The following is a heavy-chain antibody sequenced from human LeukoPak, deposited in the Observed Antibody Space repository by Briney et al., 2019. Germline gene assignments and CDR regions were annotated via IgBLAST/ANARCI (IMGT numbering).Heavy chain of an antibody. J-gene: IGHJ4*02. V-gene: IGHV3-23*01. Sequence: GGSLRLSCAASGFTFSNYAMTWVRQAPGKGLEWVLAISGSGGSTYYADSVKGRFTISRDNSKNTLYLQMSSLRAEDTAVYYCAKQAGGSGSYYYYWGQGTLVTVSS. CDR2: ISGSGGST. CDR1: GFTFSNYA. CDR3: AKQAGGSGSYYYY. D-gene: IGHD3-10*01.